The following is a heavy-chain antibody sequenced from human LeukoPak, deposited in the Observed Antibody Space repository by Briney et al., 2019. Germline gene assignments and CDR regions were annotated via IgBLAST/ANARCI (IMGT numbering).Heavy chain of an antibody. Sequence: SETLSLTCTVSGGPISGFYWSWMRQSPGKGLEWVAYIYNRGSTNSNPSLQSRVTISVDTSKNQFSLKLSSVTAADTAGYYCAGHHPRNTVDFWGQGTLVTVSS. CDR2: IYNRGST. CDR1: GGPISGFY. CDR3: AGHHPRNTVDF. V-gene: IGHV4-59*08. J-gene: IGHJ4*02. D-gene: IGHD2/OR15-2a*01.